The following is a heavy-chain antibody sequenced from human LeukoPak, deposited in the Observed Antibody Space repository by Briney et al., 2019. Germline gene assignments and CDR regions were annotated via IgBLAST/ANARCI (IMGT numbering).Heavy chain of an antibody. Sequence: ASETLSLTCTVSGDSISSSSSYWGWIRQPPGKGLEWIGSIYYSGNTYYNTSLKSRVTISVDTSKNQFSLKLSSVTAADTAVYYCASYYDSSGYYYGDAFDIWGQGTMVTVSS. CDR1: GDSISSSSSY. CDR3: ASYYDSSGYYYGDAFDI. J-gene: IGHJ3*02. V-gene: IGHV4-39*07. CDR2: IYYSGNT. D-gene: IGHD3-22*01.